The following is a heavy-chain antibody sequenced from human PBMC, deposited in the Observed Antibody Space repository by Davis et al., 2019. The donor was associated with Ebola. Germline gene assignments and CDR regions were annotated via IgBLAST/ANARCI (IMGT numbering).Heavy chain of an antibody. J-gene: IGHJ4*02. CDR3: TSSGDYGDY. V-gene: IGHV3-73*01. CDR2: IRSKANSYAT. D-gene: IGHD3-10*01. Sequence: GESLKISCAASGFTFSDSAMHWVRQASGKGLEWVGRIRSKANSYATAYAASVKGRFTISRDDSKNTAYLQMNSLKTEDTAVYYCTSSGDYGDYWGQGTLVTVSS. CDR1: GFTFSDSA.